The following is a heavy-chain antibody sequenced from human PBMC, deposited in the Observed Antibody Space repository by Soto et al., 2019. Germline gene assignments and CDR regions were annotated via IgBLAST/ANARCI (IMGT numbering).Heavy chain of an antibody. D-gene: IGHD6-19*01. V-gene: IGHV1-69*13. J-gene: IGHJ5*02. CDR3: ARDQPQYNWFDP. CDR1: GYTFTSYG. CDR2: IIPIFGTA. Sequence: GASVKVSCKASGYTFTSYGISWVRQAPGQGLEWMGGIIPIFGTANYAQKFQGRVTITADESTSTAYMELSSLRSEDTAVYYCARDQPQYNWFDPWGQGTLVTVSS.